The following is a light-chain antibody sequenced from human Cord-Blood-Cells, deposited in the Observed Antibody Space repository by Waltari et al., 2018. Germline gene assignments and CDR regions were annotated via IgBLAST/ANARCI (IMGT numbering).Light chain of an antibody. V-gene: IGKV3-20*01. CDR1: QSVSSSY. CDR2: GAS. J-gene: IGKJ3*01. Sequence: EIVLTQSPGTLPLSPGERATLSCRASQSVSSSYLAWYQQKPVQAPRLLIYGASSRATGIPDRFSGSGSGTDFTLTISRLEPEDFAVYYCQQYGSSPRFTFGPGTKVDIK. CDR3: QQYGSSPRFT.